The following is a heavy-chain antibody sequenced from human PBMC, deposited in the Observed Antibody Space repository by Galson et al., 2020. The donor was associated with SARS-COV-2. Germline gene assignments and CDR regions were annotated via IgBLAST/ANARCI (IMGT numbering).Heavy chain of an antibody. CDR2: ISGSGGST. D-gene: IGHD6-19*01. CDR1: GFTFSSYA. Sequence: GESLQISCAASGFTFSSYAMSWVRQAPGKGLEWVSAISGSGGSTYYSDSVKGRFAISRENSKNTLYLQMNSLRAEDTAVYYCAKHNPDSKYSSGWYNYYYYMDVWGKGTTVTISS. V-gene: IGHV3-23*01. CDR3: AKHNPDSKYSSGWYNYYYYMDV. J-gene: IGHJ6*03.